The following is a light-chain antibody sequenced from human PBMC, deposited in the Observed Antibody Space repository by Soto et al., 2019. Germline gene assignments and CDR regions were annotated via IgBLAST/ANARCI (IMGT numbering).Light chain of an antibody. CDR2: AAS. CDR1: QSITNF. Sequence: DIQLTQSPSSLSASVGDRVTITCWANQSITNFLNWYQEKHGKAPKLMIYAASNLQSGVPSRFSGSGSGTDFALTISGLQPDDFATYYCQQTYSTPRLTFGGGTKVDIK. CDR3: QQTYSTPRLT. J-gene: IGKJ4*01. V-gene: IGKV1-39*01.